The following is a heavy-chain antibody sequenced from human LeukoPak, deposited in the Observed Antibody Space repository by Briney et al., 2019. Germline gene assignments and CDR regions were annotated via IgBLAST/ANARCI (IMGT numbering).Heavy chain of an antibody. CDR2: INHSGST. J-gene: IGHJ4*02. Sequence: PSETLSLTCAVYGGSFSGYYWSWIRQPPGKGLEWIGEINHSGSTNYNPSLKSRVTISVDTSKNQFSLKLSSVTAADTAVYYCARGLTYYDILTGLSPISYFDYWGQGTLVTVSS. V-gene: IGHV4-34*01. CDR3: ARGLTYYDILTGLSPISYFDY. CDR1: GGSFSGYY. D-gene: IGHD3-9*01.